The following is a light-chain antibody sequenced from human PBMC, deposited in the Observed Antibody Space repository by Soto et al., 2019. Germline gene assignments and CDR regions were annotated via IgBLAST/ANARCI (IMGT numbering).Light chain of an antibody. Sequence: QSALTQPASVSGSHGQSITISCTGTSSDVGGYNYVSWNQQHPGKAPKLMIYEVSNRPSGVSNRFSGSKSGNTASLTISGLQAEDEADYYCSSYTSSSTVVFGGGTKLTVL. V-gene: IGLV2-14*01. CDR3: SSYTSSSTVV. CDR2: EVS. CDR1: SSDVGGYNY. J-gene: IGLJ2*01.